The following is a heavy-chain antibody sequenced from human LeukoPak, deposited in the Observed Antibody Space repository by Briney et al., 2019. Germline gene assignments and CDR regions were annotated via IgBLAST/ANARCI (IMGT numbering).Heavy chain of an antibody. Sequence: SQTLSLTCTVSGGSISSADYYWSWIRQPPGKGLEWIGYIYYSGSTYYNPSLKSRVTISIDTSKNRFSLKMNSVTAADTAVYYCARGSDRFGPWGQGTLVTVSS. CDR2: IYYSGST. V-gene: IGHV4-30-4*08. D-gene: IGHD6-25*01. J-gene: IGHJ5*02. CDR3: ARGSDRFGP. CDR1: GGSISSADYY.